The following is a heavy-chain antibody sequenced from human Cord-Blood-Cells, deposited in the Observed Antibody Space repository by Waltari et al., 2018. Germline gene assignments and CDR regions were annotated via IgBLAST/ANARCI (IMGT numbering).Heavy chain of an antibody. Sequence: QVQLVQSGAEVKKPGSSVKVSCQASGGTCSSYAISWVGQAPGQGIEWIGGIIPIFGTAHSAQKFQRRVTLTPDESPRTDYMERSSLRSEDTALYYSARDQWELLLPGDYWGQGTLVTVSS. J-gene: IGHJ4*02. CDR3: ARDQWELLLPGDY. D-gene: IGHD1-26*01. V-gene: IGHV1-69*01. CDR2: IIPIFGTA. CDR1: GGTCSSYA.